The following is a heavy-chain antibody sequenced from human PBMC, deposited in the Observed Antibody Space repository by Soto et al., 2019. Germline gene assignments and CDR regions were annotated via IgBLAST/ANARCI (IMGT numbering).Heavy chain of an antibody. V-gene: IGHV1-69*01. CDR2: IIPIFGTT. J-gene: IGHJ4*02. CDR3: ARVFPDGWVEPGVVRGYLDT. Sequence: QVQLVQSGAEVKEPGSAVKVSCKAPADSFSSYGISWVRQAPGQGLAWMGGIIPIFGTTNYAEKFQGRVTITADESTNTAYMELSSLRSEDTALYYCARVFPDGWVEPGVVRGYLDTWGRGTLFTVSS. D-gene: IGHD3-3*01. CDR1: ADSFSSYG.